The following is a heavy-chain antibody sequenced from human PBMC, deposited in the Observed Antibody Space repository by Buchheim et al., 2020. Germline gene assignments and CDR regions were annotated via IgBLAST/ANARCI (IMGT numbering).Heavy chain of an antibody. J-gene: IGHJ4*02. Sequence: DVQLVDSGGGLVKPGGSLRLSCATSGFTFTDAWMSWVRQAPGKGLEWVGRIKTKTDFGPTDYAAPVKGRFTISRDDSKKILYLQMDSLKTEDTAVYYCVTLVGHGGFDYWGQGTL. V-gene: IGHV3-15*01. CDR3: VTLVGHGGFDY. CDR2: IKTKTDFGPT. D-gene: IGHD4-23*01. CDR1: GFTFTDAW.